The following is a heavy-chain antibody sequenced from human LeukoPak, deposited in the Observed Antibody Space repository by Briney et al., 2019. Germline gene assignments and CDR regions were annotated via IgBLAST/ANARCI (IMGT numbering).Heavy chain of an antibody. CDR2: ISGSGGST. CDR3: AKDFPYGSGRERGTL. D-gene: IGHD3-10*01. CDR1: GFTFSSYA. J-gene: IGHJ4*02. V-gene: IGHV3-23*01. Sequence: GGSLRLSCAASGFTFSSYAMSWARQAPGKGLEWVSAISGSGGSTYYADSVKGRLTISRDNSKNTLYLQMNSLRAEDTAVYYCAKDFPYGSGRERGTLWGQGTLVTVSS.